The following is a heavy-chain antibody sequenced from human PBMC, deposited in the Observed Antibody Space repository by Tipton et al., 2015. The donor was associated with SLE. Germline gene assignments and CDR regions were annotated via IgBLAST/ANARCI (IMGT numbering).Heavy chain of an antibody. CDR3: ARGPFQRWPPGAY. CDR1: GGPFSGYL. V-gene: IGHV4-34*04. D-gene: IGHD6-19*01. J-gene: IGHJ4*02. Sequence: TLSLTCAVYGGPFSGYLWTWIRQPPGQGLEWIGEIADTGSPNNNPSLKSRDTISLDTSKSQFSLILNSLTAADTAVYYCARGPFQRWPPGAYWGQGTLVTVSS. CDR2: IADTGSP.